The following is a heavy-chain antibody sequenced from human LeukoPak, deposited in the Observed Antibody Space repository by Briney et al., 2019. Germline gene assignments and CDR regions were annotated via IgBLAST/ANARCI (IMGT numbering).Heavy chain of an antibody. J-gene: IGHJ6*03. CDR1: GGSISTDY. V-gene: IGHV4-59*01. CDR3: ARGDYYYSYYMDV. Sequence: PSETLSLTCTVSGGSISTDYWNWVWQRPGQGLEWFGYIYYSASTNYNPSLKSRVTISVDTSKKQFFLKLSSVTAADTAMYYCARGDYYYSYYMDVWGKGTTVTVTS. CDR2: IYYSAST.